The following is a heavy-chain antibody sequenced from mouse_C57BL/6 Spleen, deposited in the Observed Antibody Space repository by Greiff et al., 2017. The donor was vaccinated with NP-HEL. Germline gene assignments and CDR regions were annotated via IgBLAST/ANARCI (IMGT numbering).Heavy chain of an antibody. V-gene: IGHV5-4*01. CDR3: ARDYYGSSPPYYFDY. D-gene: IGHD1-1*01. Sequence: EVMLVESGGGLVKPGGSLKLSCAASGFTFSSYAMSWVRQTPEKRLEWVATISDGGSYTYYPDNVKGRFTISRDNAKNNLYLQMSHLKSEDTAMYYCARDYYGSSPPYYFDYWGQGTTLTVSS. CDR1: GFTFSSYA. CDR2: ISDGGSYT. J-gene: IGHJ2*01.